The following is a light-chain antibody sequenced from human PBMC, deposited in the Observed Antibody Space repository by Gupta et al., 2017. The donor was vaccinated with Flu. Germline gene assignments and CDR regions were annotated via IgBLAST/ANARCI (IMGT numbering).Light chain of an antibody. V-gene: IGLV1-40*01. CDR2: GKR. CDR1: SSNIGAGYD. J-gene: IGLJ3*02. CDR3: QSYDSSLSGWV. Sequence: QSMLTQPPSGSGAPGQRVTISCTGSSSNIGAGYDVHWYQQLPGTAPKLLLYGKRKRPSGVPDRFSGSKSGTSASLAITGLQAEDEADYYCQSYDSSLSGWVFGGGTKLTVL.